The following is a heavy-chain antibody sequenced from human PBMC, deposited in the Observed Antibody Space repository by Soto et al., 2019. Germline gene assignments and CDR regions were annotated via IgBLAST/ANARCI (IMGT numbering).Heavy chain of an antibody. J-gene: IGHJ6*02. CDR2: ISYSGTT. V-gene: IGHV4-39*01. D-gene: IGHD3-22*01. CDR1: GGSISSSNYY. CDR3: ARRSGYNFYYNYYGMDV. Sequence: SETLSLTCTASGGSISSSNYYWGWIRQPPGKGLEWIGSISYSGTTYYNPSLKSRVTISVDTSKNQFSLKLSSVTAADTAVYYCARRSGYNFYYNYYGMDVWGQGTTVTVSS.